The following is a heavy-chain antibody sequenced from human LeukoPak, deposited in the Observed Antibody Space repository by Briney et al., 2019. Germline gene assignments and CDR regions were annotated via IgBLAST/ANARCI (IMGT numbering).Heavy chain of an antibody. D-gene: IGHD3-22*01. CDR3: AGTLNYYDSSAYYLAPFDY. V-gene: IGHV5-51*01. J-gene: IGHJ4*02. CDR1: GYSFTNYW. Sequence: GESLKISCKGSGYSFTNYWIGWVRQMRGEGLEWMGILYPGDSDTRYSPSFQGQVTISAHKSISTAYLQWSSLKASDTAMYYCAGTLNYYDSSAYYLAPFDYWGQGTLVTVSS. CDR2: LYPGDSDT.